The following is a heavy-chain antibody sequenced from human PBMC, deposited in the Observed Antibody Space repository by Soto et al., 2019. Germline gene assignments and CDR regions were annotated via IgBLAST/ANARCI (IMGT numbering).Heavy chain of an antibody. CDR1: GFTVNTYA. V-gene: IGHV3-30*03. D-gene: IGHD2-8*02. J-gene: IGHJ4*02. CDR2: ISRDGGTK. CDR3: TGEVASGY. Sequence: QVQLVESGGGVVQPGRSLRLSCAVSGFTVNTYAMHWVRQAPGKGLEWVAVISRDGGTKFYADSVKGRFTISRDNSRNTLFLEMNSLGGDDMAVYYCTGEVASGYWGQGTLVTISS.